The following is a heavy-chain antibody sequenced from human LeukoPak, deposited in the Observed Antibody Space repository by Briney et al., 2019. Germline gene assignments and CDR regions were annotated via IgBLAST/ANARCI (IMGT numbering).Heavy chain of an antibody. Sequence: ASVKVPCKASGYTFTGYYMHWVRQAPGQGLEWMGWINPNSGGTNYAQKFQGRVTMTRDTSISTAYMELSRQRSDDTAVYYCARSYYATLYYFDYWGQGTLVTVSS. CDR3: ARSYYATLYYFDY. V-gene: IGHV1-2*02. CDR2: INPNSGGT. J-gene: IGHJ4*02. CDR1: GYTFTGYY. D-gene: IGHD3-10*01.